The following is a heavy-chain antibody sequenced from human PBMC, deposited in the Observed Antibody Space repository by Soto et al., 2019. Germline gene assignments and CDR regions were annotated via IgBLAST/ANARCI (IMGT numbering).Heavy chain of an antibody. V-gene: IGHV4-59*01. D-gene: IGHD3-9*01. CDR2: IYYSGST. Sequence: PSETLSLTCTVSGGSISGYYWSWIRQPPGKGLEWIGYIYYSGSTNYNPSLKSRVTISVDTSKNQFSLKLSSVTAADTAVYYCARSGGYYDILTAPLGPDWFDPWGQGTLVTVSS. CDR3: ARSGGYYDILTAPLGPDWFDP. CDR1: GGSISGYY. J-gene: IGHJ5*02.